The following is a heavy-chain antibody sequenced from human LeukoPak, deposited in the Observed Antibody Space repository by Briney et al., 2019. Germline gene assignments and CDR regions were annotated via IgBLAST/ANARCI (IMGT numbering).Heavy chain of an antibody. CDR1: GGSISSSIYY. V-gene: IGHV4-39*01. CDR3: ARHIRPGYSYGLFDY. Sequence: SETLSLTCTVSGGSISSSIYYWGWIRQPPGKGLEWIGSIYYSGSTYYNPSLKSRVTISVDTSKNQFSLKLSSVTAADTAVYYCARHIRPGYSYGLFDYWGQGTLVTVSS. D-gene: IGHD5-18*01. CDR2: IYYSGST. J-gene: IGHJ4*02.